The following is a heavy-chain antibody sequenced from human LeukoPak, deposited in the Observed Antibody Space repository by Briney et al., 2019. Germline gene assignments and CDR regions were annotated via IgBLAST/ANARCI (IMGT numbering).Heavy chain of an antibody. CDR3: ARYYYGSGSQEFDY. Sequence: SETLSLTCTVSGGSISSYYWSWIRQPPGKGLEWIGYIYYSGSTNYNPSLKSRVTISVDTSKNQSSLKLSSVTAADTAVYYCARYYYGSGSQEFDYWGQGTLVTVSS. CDR1: GGSISSYY. D-gene: IGHD3-10*01. J-gene: IGHJ4*02. V-gene: IGHV4-59*01. CDR2: IYYSGST.